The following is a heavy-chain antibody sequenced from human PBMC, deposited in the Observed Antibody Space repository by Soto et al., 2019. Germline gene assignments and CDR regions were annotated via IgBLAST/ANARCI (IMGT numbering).Heavy chain of an antibody. CDR1: GGTFSRHA. CDR2: IVPLFGTA. Sequence: QVQLVQSGAEVKKPGSSVKVSCKASGGTFSRHAINWVRQAPGHGLQWMGGIVPLFGTANYAQKFQGRVTITADESTSTAHMELRSLRSEDTGVYYCARDYGHDCCGCNCYFDFWGEGTLVTVAS. V-gene: IGHV1-69*01. D-gene: IGHD2-21*02. CDR3: ARDYGHDCCGCNCYFDF. J-gene: IGHJ4*02.